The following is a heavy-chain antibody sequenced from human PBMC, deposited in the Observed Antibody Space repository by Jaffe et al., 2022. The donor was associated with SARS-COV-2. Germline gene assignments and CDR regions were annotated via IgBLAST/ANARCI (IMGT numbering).Heavy chain of an antibody. Sequence: QVQLVESGGGVVQPGRSLRLSCAASGFTFSSYGMHWVRQAPGKGLEWVAVISYDGSNKYYADSVKGRFTISRDNSKNTLYLQMNSLRAEDTAVYYCLTMIVVVRADAFDIWGQGTMVTVSS. J-gene: IGHJ3*02. CDR3: LTMIVVVRADAFDI. CDR2: ISYDGSNK. D-gene: IGHD3-22*01. V-gene: IGHV3-30*03. CDR1: GFTFSSYG.